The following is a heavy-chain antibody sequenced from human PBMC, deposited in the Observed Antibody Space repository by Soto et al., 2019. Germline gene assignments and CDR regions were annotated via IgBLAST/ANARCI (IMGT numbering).Heavy chain of an antibody. V-gene: IGHV3-30*03. CDR3: AHRIRYFYYYGMDV. Sequence: QVQLVESGGGVVQPGRSLRLSCEASGFSFSSYGMHWVRQAPGKGLEWVAVISYEGSTQHYADSVKGRFTISRDNFKNTLYLQMNSLRTEDTAVYRYAHRIRYFYYYGMDVGGQGTTVTVSS. CDR2: ISYEGSTQ. J-gene: IGHJ6*02. CDR1: GFSFSSYG.